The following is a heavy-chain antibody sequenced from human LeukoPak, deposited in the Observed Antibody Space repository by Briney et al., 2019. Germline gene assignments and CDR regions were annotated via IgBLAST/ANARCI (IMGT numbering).Heavy chain of an antibody. Sequence: GASVKVSCKASEYSFINYDINWVRQATGQGLEWMGWMNPNTGNTGYSQKFQGRVTMTRDTSISTAYMELSSLRSEDTAVYYCARGQDSSRPFDIWGHGTLVTVSS. V-gene: IGHV1-8*01. CDR3: ARGQDSSRPFDI. J-gene: IGHJ3*02. CDR1: EYSFINYD. CDR2: MNPNTGNT.